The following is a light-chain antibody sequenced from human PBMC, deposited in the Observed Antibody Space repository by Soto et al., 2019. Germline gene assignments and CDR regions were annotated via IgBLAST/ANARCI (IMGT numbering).Light chain of an antibody. CDR3: AAWDDSLSGHYV. J-gene: IGLJ1*01. Sequence: QLVLTQPPSASGTPGQRVTISCSGSSSNIGSNYVYWYQQLPGTAPKLLIYRNNQRPSGVPDRFSGPKSGTSASLAISGLRSEDEADYYCAAWDDSLSGHYVFGTGTKLTVL. CDR2: RNN. CDR1: SSNIGSNY. V-gene: IGLV1-47*01.